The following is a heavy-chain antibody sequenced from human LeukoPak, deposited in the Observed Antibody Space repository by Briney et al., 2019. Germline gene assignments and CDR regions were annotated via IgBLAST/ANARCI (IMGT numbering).Heavy chain of an antibody. CDR3: ASSGRTMNWFDP. D-gene: IGHD3-10*01. J-gene: IGHJ5*02. V-gene: IGHV1-69*02. Sequence: SVKVSCKASGGTFSSYTISWVRQAPRQGLEWMGRIIPILGIANYAQKFQGRVTITADKSTSTAYMELSSLRSEDTAVYYCASSGRTMNWFDPWGQGTLVTVSS. CDR2: IIPILGIA. CDR1: GGTFSSYT.